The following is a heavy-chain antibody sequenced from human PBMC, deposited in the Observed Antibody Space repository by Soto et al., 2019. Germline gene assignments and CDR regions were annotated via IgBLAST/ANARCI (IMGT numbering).Heavy chain of an antibody. V-gene: IGHV3-21*01. CDR2: ISSSSSYI. CDR1: GFTFSSYS. D-gene: IGHD2-8*01. CDR3: ARVASLSDVYAITPTDYYYYGMDV. Sequence: GGSLRLSCAASGFTFSSYSMNWVRQAPGKGLEWVSSISSSSSYIYYADSVKGRFTISRDNAKNSLYLQMNSLKAEDTAVYYCARVASLSDVYAITPTDYYYYGMDVWGQGTTVTVSS. J-gene: IGHJ6*02.